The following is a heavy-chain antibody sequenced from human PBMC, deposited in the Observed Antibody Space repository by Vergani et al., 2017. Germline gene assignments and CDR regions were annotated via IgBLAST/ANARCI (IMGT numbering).Heavy chain of an antibody. CDR2: IHTSGST. CDR3: ARRIGGYYSGGKVHPLRTAFDV. D-gene: IGHD2-15*01. V-gene: IGHV4-61*02. Sequence: QVQLQESGPGLVKPSQTLSLTCTVSGGSINSHNYYWSWIRQPAGKGLEWIGRIHTSGSTNYNPSLKSRVTMSEDTSKNQFSLNLTSVTAADTAVYFCARRIGGYYSGGKVHPLRTAFDVWGHGTVVTVSS. CDR1: GGSINSHNYY. J-gene: IGHJ3*01.